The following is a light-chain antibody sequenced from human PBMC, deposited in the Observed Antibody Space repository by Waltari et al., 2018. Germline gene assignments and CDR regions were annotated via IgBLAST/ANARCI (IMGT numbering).Light chain of an antibody. J-gene: IGLJ2*01. CDR3: SSYISSDTLEL. CDR2: DVR. V-gene: IGLV2-14*03. Sequence: HSALTQPASVSGSPGQSITISCTGTSSDVGGYNYVSWYQQHPGKAPKLMIFDVRYRPAGISNRFSGSKSGNTASLTISGLQAEDEADYYCSSYISSDTLELFGGGTSLTVL. CDR1: SSDVGGYNY.